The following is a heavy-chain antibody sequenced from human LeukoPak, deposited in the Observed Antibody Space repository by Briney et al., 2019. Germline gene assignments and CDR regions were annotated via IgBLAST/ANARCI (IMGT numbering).Heavy chain of an antibody. CDR3: PRDAYCIGDGCYSSRFNY. D-gene: IGHD2-15*01. CDR2: ITSSSSTI. Sequence: PGGSLRLSCAASGFTFSSYSMNWVRQAPGKGLEWVSYITSSSSTIYYADSVKGRFTISRDNAKNSLYLQMNSLRAEDTAVCYCPRDAYCIGDGCYSSRFNYWGQGTLVAVPS. CDR1: GFTFSSYS. V-gene: IGHV3-48*01. J-gene: IGHJ4*02.